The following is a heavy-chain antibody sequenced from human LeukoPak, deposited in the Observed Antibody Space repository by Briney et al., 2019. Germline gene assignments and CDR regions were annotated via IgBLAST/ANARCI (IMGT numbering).Heavy chain of an antibody. V-gene: IGHV1-2*02. CDR3: ARAQDYYGSGSYYYYYYYMDV. CDR1: GYTFTGYY. J-gene: IGHJ6*03. Sequence: ASVKVSCKASGYTFTGYYMHWVRQAPGQGLEWMGWINPNSGGTNYAQKFQGRVTMTRDTSISTAYMELSRLRSDDTAVYYCARAQDYYGSGSYYYYYYYMDVWGKGTTVTVSS. D-gene: IGHD3-10*01. CDR2: INPNSGGT.